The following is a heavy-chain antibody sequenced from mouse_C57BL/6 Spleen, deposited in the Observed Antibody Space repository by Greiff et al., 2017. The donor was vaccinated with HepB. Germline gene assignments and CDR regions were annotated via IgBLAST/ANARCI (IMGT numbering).Heavy chain of an antibody. CDR3: TRWGRGWYFDV. CDR1: GYTFTDYE. CDR2: IDPETGGT. J-gene: IGHJ1*03. V-gene: IGHV1-15*01. Sequence: QVQLQQSGAELVRPGASVTLSCKASGYTFTDYEMHWVKQTPVHGLEWIGAIDPETGGTAYNQKFKGKAILTADKSSSTAYMELRSLTSEDSAVYYCTRWGRGWYFDVWGTGTTVTVSS.